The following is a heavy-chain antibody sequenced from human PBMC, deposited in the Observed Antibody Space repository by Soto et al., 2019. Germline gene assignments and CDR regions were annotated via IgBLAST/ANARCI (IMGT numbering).Heavy chain of an antibody. V-gene: IGHV4-59*01. Sequence: ETLSLTCTVAGGSISSYYWSWIRQPPGKGLEWIGYIYYSGSTNYNPSLKSRVTISVDTSKNQFSLKLSSVTAADTAVYYCARVSEIRYYDSSGYPYYFDYWGQGTLVTVSS. CDR3: ARVSEIRYYDSSGYPYYFDY. CDR1: GGSISSYY. CDR2: IYYSGST. D-gene: IGHD3-22*01. J-gene: IGHJ4*02.